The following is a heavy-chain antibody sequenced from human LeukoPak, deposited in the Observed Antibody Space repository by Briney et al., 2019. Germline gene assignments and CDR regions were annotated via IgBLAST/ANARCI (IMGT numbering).Heavy chain of an antibody. J-gene: IGHJ4*02. CDR2: INPNSGGT. CDR3: ASSIVYCSSTSCYFN. CDR1: GYTFTGYF. Sequence: ASVKVSCKASGYTFTGYFMHWVRQAPGQGLEWMGWINPNSGGTNYAQKFQGRVTMTRVTSTSTAYMELSRLRSDDTAVYYCASSIVYCSSTSCYFNWGQGTLVTVSS. V-gene: IGHV1-2*02. D-gene: IGHD2-2*01.